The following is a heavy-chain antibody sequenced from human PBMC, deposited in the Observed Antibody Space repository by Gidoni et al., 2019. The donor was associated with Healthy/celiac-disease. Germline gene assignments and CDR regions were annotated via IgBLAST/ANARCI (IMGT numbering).Heavy chain of an antibody. J-gene: IGHJ4*02. CDR3: TRAYEVRLRYCSSTSCYRHKFDY. Sequence: EVQLVESGGGLGKPGRSLRLSCTASGFTFGDYAMSWFSQAPGKGLEWVGFIRSKAYGGTTEYAASVKGRFTISRDDSKSIAYLKMNSLKTEDTAVYYCTRAYEVRLRYCSSTSCYRHKFDYWGQGTLVTVSS. CDR2: IRSKAYGGTT. CDR1: GFTFGDYA. V-gene: IGHV3-49*05. D-gene: IGHD2-2*01.